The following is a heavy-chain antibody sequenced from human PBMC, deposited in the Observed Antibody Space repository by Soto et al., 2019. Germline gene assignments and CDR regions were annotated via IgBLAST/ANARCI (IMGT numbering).Heavy chain of an antibody. CDR1: GGTFSSYA. Sequence: GASVKVSCKASGGTFSSYAIIWVRQAPGQGLEWMGGIIPIFGTANYAQKFQGRVTITADESTSTAYMELSSLRSEDTAVYYCARRLRSSSSSYYYGMDVWGQGTTVTVSS. V-gene: IGHV1-69*13. CDR2: IIPIFGTA. J-gene: IGHJ6*02. D-gene: IGHD6-6*01. CDR3: ARRLRSSSSSYYYGMDV.